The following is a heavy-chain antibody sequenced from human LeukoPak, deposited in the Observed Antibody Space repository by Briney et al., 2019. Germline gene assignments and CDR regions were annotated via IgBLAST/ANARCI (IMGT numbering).Heavy chain of an antibody. V-gene: IGHV3-33*01. Sequence: GSLRLSCAASGFTFSSYGMHWVRQAPGKGLEWVAVIWYDGSNKYYADSVKGRFTISRDNSKNTLYLQMNSLRAEDTAVYYCAREGDSSGSLFYFDYWGQGTLVTVSS. CDR1: GFTFSSYG. CDR2: IWYDGSNK. J-gene: IGHJ4*02. CDR3: AREGDSSGSLFYFDY. D-gene: IGHD3-22*01.